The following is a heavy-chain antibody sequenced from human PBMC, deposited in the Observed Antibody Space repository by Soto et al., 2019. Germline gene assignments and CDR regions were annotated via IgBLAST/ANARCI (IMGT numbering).Heavy chain of an antibody. D-gene: IGHD3-16*01. CDR3: AKGRGAEDAFDI. CDR1: GFTFSSYG. J-gene: IGHJ3*02. Sequence: QVQLVESGGGVVQPGRSLRLSCAASGFTFSSYGMHWVRQAPGKGLEWVAVISYDVSNKYYADSVKGRFTISRDNSKNTLYLQMNSLRAEDTSVYYCAKGRGAEDAFDIWGQGTMVTVSS. CDR2: ISYDVSNK. V-gene: IGHV3-30*18.